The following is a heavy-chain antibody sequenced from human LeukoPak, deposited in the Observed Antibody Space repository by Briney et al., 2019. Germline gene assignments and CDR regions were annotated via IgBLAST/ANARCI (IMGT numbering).Heavy chain of an antibody. CDR1: GFTFNSYG. V-gene: IGHV3-33*08. D-gene: IGHD3-10*01. J-gene: IGHJ6*02. CDR3: AGGESITMVRGVNPHYYYYYGMDV. CDR2: IWYDGSNK. Sequence: PGGSLRLSCAASGFTFNSYGMHWVRQAPGKGLEWVAVIWYDGSNKYYADSVKGRFTISRDNSKNTLYLQMNSLRAEDTAVYYCAGGESITMVRGVNPHYYYYYGMDVWGQGTTITVSS.